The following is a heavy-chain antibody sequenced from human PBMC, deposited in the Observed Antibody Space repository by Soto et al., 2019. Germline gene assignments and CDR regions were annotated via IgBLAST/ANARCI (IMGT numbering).Heavy chain of an antibody. CDR1: GFTFSSYA. Sequence: QVQLVESGGGVVQPGRSLRLSCAASGFTFSSYAMHWVRQAPGKGLEWVAVISYDGSNKYYADSVKGRFTISRDNSKNTLSLQMNSLRLEGTAVYYCARPLWRDDYNWGYFDLWGRGTLVTVSS. CDR3: ARPLWRDDYNWGYFDL. CDR2: ISYDGSNK. V-gene: IGHV3-30-3*01. J-gene: IGHJ2*01. D-gene: IGHD4-4*01.